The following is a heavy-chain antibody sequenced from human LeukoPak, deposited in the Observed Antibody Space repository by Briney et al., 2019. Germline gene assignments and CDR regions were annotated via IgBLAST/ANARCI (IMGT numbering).Heavy chain of an antibody. J-gene: IGHJ4*02. V-gene: IGHV4-59*01. CDR3: ARDRASAGGFDY. Sequence: SETLSLTCSVSGGSISPYYWSWLRQPPGKGLEWIGYIYYSGTTNYNPSLQSRVTISVATSKNQFSLKLSSVTAADTALYYCARDRASAGGFDYWGQGTLVTVSS. D-gene: IGHD2-15*01. CDR1: GGSISPYY. CDR2: IYYSGTT.